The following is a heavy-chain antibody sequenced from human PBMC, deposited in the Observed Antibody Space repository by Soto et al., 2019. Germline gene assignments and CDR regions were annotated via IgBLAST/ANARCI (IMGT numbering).Heavy chain of an antibody. V-gene: IGHV1-18*01. CDR2: ISGYNGDT. Sequence: QGHLVQSEAEVKQSGASVKVSCKASGYTFTRYGISWVRQAPGQGLEWMGWISGYNGDTNYAQKVQERVSITIDTSTTTAYMEWRSLTSDDTAVYYCAKNGQPPYYRYGLDVWGQGTKVTVSS. J-gene: IGHJ6*02. CDR3: AKNGQPPYYRYGLDV. D-gene: IGHD2-8*01. CDR1: GYTFTRYG.